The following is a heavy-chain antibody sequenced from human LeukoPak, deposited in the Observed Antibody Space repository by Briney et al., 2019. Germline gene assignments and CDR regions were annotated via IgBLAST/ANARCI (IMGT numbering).Heavy chain of an antibody. D-gene: IGHD5-18*01. J-gene: IGHJ4*02. CDR2: IRYDGNNK. V-gene: IGHV3-30*02. Sequence: WVAFIRYDGNNKYYADSAKGRFTISRDNSKNTLYLQMNSLRAEDTAVYYCAKVEYSYGHSWGQGTLVTVSS. CDR3: AKVEYSYGHS.